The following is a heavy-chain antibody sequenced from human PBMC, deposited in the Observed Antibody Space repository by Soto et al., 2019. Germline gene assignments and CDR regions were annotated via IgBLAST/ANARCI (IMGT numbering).Heavy chain of an antibody. V-gene: IGHV1-18*01. CDR3: ARDPHEYWTSYWFDP. CDR2: ISAYDGKT. D-gene: IGHD3-3*01. Sequence: SSVQVSCTASGYNFNIYGINWVRQAPGQGLELMGWISAYDGKTTYAEKFQGRVTMTTDASTSTAYMELRSLRSDDTAVYYCARDPHEYWTSYWFDPWCHGSLVTVYS. J-gene: IGHJ5*02. CDR1: GYNFNIYG.